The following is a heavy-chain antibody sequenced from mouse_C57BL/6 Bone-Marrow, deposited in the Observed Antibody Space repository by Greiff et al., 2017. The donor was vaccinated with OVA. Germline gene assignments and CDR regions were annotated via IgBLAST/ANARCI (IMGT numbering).Heavy chain of an antibody. J-gene: IGHJ1*03. CDR2: IDPNSGGT. CDR1: GYTFTSYW. D-gene: IGHD1-1*01. Sequence: VQLQQPGAELVKPGASVKLSCKASGYTFTSYWMHWVKQRPGRGLEWIGRIDPNSGGTKYNEKFKSKATLTVDKPSSTAYMQLSSLTSEDAAVYYCARDLITTVVAWYFDVWGTGTTVTVSS. CDR3: ARDLITTVVAWYFDV. V-gene: IGHV1-72*01.